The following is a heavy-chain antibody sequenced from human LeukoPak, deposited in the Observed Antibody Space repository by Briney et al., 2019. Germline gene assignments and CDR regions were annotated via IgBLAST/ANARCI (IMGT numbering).Heavy chain of an antibody. V-gene: IGHV3-30*18. J-gene: IGHJ4*02. Sequence: GGSLRLSCAASGFTFSSYGMHCVRQAPGKGLEWVAFIAEDGSNEKYTDSVKGRFTISRDNSNNTLYLRMNSLRAEDTGVYYCAKDRETISSGTFDYWGQGTLVTVSS. CDR1: GFTFSSYG. CDR2: IAEDGSNE. CDR3: AKDRETISSGTFDY. D-gene: IGHD1-1*01.